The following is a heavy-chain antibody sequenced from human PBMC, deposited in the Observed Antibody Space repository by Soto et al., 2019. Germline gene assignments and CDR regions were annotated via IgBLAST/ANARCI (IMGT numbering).Heavy chain of an antibody. CDR2: IYRTGNT. D-gene: IGHD2-2*01. CDR3: ATGEYQYSFDY. Sequence: TLSLTXTVSGYSFTSGYYSWSWNRQPPGKGLEWLIYIYRTGNTHYSPSHKRRVSISQDRSKTHFSLELTSVTAADTAVYDCATGEYQYSFDYWGQGTWVTVS. CDR1: GYSFTSGYYS. J-gene: IGHJ4*02. V-gene: IGHV4-30-2*01.